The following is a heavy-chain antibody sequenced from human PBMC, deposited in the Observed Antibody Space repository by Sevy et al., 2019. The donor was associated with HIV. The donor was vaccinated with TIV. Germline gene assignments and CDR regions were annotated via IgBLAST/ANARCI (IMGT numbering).Heavy chain of an antibody. CDR1: GFTFSSYA. Sequence: GGSLRLSCAASGFTFSSYAMHWVRQAPGKGLEWVAVISYDGRSKYYADSVKGRFTISRDNSKNTLYLQMNSLRAEDTAAYYCASGDEEWLVPGEYSYGMDVWGQGTTVTVSS. J-gene: IGHJ6*02. D-gene: IGHD6-19*01. CDR2: ISYDGRSK. CDR3: ASGDEEWLVPGEYSYGMDV. V-gene: IGHV3-30*04.